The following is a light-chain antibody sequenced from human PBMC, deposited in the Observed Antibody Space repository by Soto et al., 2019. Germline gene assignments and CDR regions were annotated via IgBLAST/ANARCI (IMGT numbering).Light chain of an antibody. Sequence: QAVLTQPPSVSGSPGQRVTISCTGSSSNIGAGYDVHWYQQLPGTAPKLLIYGNGNRPSWVPDRFSGAKSGTAASLAIPGRQDDDEADYYCQSYDISLSHVFGTGTKLTVL. V-gene: IGLV1-40*01. CDR1: SSNIGAGYD. CDR2: GNG. CDR3: QSYDISLSHV. J-gene: IGLJ1*01.